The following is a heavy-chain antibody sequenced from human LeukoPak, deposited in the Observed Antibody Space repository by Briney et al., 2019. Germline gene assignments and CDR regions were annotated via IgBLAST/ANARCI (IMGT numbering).Heavy chain of an antibody. D-gene: IGHD5-12*01. CDR1: GFTFSNYA. J-gene: IGHJ4*02. Sequence: GGSLRLSCAVSGFTFSNYAIHWVRQAPGKGLEWVALISYDGSNTYYADSVKGRFTISRDNSKNTLYLQMNGLRAEDTAVYHCATANAYSGYGHFDYWGQGTLVTVSS. CDR3: ATANAYSGYGHFDY. CDR2: ISYDGSNT. V-gene: IGHV3-30-3*01.